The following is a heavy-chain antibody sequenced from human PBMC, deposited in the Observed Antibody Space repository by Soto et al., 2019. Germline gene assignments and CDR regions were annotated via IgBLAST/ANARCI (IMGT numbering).Heavy chain of an antibody. Sequence: SVKVSCKASGGTFSSYAISWVRQAPGQGLEWMGGIIPIFGTANYAQKFQGRVTITADESTSTAYMELSSLRSEDTAVYYCASVAVVVAATHYYFDYWGQGSLVTGSA. CDR2: IIPIFGTA. V-gene: IGHV1-69*13. J-gene: IGHJ4*02. CDR1: GGTFSSYA. CDR3: ASVAVVVAATHYYFDY. D-gene: IGHD2-15*01.